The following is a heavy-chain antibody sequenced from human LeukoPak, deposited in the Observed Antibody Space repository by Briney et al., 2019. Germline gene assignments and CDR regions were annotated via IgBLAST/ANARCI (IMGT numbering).Heavy chain of an antibody. CDR3: ARDRWAPSYFDY. J-gene: IGHJ4*02. V-gene: IGHV1-69*05. CDR2: IIPIFGTA. D-gene: IGHD1-26*01. CDR1: GGTFSSYA. Sequence: SVKVSCKASGGTFSSYAISWVRQAPGQGLEWMGGIIPIFGTANYAQKFQGRVTITTDESTSTAYMELGSLRSEDTAVYYCARDRWAPSYFDYWGQGTLVTVSS.